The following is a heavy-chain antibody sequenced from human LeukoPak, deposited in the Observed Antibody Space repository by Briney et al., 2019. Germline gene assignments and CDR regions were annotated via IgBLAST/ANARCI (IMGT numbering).Heavy chain of an antibody. CDR1: GGTFSSYA. J-gene: IGHJ4*02. V-gene: IGHV1-69*06. CDR2: IIPIFGTA. CDR3: ARALGYCSGGSCYSMDY. D-gene: IGHD2-15*01. Sequence: ASVKVSCKASGGTFSSYAISWMRQAPGQGLEWMGGIIPIFGTANYAQKFQGRVTITADKSTSTAYMEPSRLRSEDTAVYYCARALGYCSGGSCYSMDYWGQGTLVTVSS.